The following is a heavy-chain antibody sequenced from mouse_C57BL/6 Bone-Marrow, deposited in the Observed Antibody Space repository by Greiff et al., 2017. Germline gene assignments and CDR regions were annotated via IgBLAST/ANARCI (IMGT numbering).Heavy chain of an antibody. CDR3: TRTWWLLQAWFAY. CDR2: IDPETGGT. V-gene: IGHV1-15*01. Sequence: LVESGAELVRPGASVTLSCKASGYTFTDYEMHWVKQTPVHGLEWIGAIDPETGGTAYNQKFKGKAILTADKSSSTAYMALRSLTSEDSAVYYCTRTWWLLQAWFAYWGQGTLVTVSA. D-gene: IGHD2-3*01. J-gene: IGHJ3*01. CDR1: GYTFTDYE.